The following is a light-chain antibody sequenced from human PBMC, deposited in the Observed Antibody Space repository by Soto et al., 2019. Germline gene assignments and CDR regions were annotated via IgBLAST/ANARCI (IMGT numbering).Light chain of an antibody. V-gene: IGKV3-15*01. CDR1: QTISGT. CDR3: QQYNSWPLT. Sequence: EMVMTQSPATLSVSPGGRATLYCRASQTISGTLAWYQQKPGQAPRLLIHGASTRAPGFPARFSGSGSGTEFTLTISSLQSEDFAVYYCQQYNSWPLTFGGGTKVDIK. J-gene: IGKJ4*01. CDR2: GAS.